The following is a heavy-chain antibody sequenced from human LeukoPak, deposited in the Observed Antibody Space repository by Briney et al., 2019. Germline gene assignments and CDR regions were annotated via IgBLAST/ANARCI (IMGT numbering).Heavy chain of an antibody. D-gene: IGHD6-13*01. V-gene: IGHV3-43D*03. Sequence: GGSLRLSCAASGFSFDDYAMHWVRQAPGKGLEWVSLISWDGGSTYYADSVKGRFTISRDNSKNSLYLQMNSLRAEDTALYYCAAAGAAAGSEYFQHWGQGTLVTVSS. J-gene: IGHJ1*01. CDR1: GFSFDDYA. CDR2: ISWDGGST. CDR3: AAAGAAAGSEYFQH.